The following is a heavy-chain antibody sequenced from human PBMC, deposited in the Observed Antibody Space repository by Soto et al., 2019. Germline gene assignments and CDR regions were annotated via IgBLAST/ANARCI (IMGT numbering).Heavy chain of an antibody. D-gene: IGHD3-3*01. V-gene: IGHV1-2*04. CDR3: ERLWXFEDFWSGNDAFYI. Sequence: ASVKVSCKASGYTFTGYYMHWVRQAPGQGLEWMGWINPNSGGTNYAQKFQGWVTMTGDTSISTAYMELSRLRSDDTAVYYCERLWXFEDFWSGNDAFYIWGQGTMVTVSS. CDR2: INPNSGGT. J-gene: IGHJ3*02. CDR1: GYTFTGYY.